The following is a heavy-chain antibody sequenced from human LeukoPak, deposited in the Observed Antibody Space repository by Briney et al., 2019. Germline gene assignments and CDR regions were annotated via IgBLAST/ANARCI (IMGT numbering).Heavy chain of an antibody. CDR2: INPSGGST. J-gene: IGHJ5*02. CDR1: GYTFTSYY. Sequence: ASVKVSCKASGYTFTSYYIHWVRQAPGQGLEWMGIINPSGGSTSYAQKFQGRVTMTRDTSTSTVYMELSSLRSEDTAVYYCARAHRRPGYSSGWYWFDPWGQGTLVTVSS. D-gene: IGHD6-19*01. V-gene: IGHV1-46*01. CDR3: ARAHRRPGYSSGWYWFDP.